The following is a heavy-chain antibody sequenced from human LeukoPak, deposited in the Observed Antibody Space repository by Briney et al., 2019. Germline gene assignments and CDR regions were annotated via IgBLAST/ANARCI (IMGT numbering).Heavy chain of an antibody. CDR3: ARGFQVRITIFGVVKTGTFDY. Sequence: PSETLSLTCTVSGGSISSGSYYWSWIRQPAGKGLEWIGRIYTSGSTNYNPSLKSRVTISVDTSKNQFSLKLSSVTAADTAVYYCARGFQVRITIFGVVKTGTFDYWGQGALVTVSS. CDR2: IYTSGST. D-gene: IGHD3-3*01. CDR1: GGSISSGSYY. J-gene: IGHJ4*02. V-gene: IGHV4-61*02.